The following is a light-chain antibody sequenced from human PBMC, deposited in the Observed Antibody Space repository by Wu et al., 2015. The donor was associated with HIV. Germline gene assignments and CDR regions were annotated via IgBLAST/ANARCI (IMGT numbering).Light chain of an antibody. V-gene: IGKV1-9*01. J-gene: IGKJ2*01. CDR1: QDIRSS. CDR3: QQVSEYPYT. Sequence: IHLTQSPSFLSASIGDRVTISCRANQDIRSSLAWYQQRSGQVPRLLIYSAPTLQHGVPARISGGGSGTEFTLTINSLQPEDFASYYCQQVSEYPYTFGQGT. CDR2: SAP.